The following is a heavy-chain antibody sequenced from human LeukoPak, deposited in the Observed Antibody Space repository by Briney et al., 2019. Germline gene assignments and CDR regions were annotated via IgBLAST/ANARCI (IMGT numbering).Heavy chain of an antibody. D-gene: IGHD3-10*01. Sequence: GRSLRLSCAASGFTFSGYAMHWVRQAPGKGLEWVAFISDDGSRQHYADSVKGRFTISRDNSKNTLNLQMNSLRAEDTAVYYCVKDRTGTYTLDYWGQGTLVTVSS. CDR2: ISDDGSRQ. CDR1: GFTFSGYA. CDR3: VKDRTGTYTLDY. J-gene: IGHJ4*02. V-gene: IGHV3-30-3*01.